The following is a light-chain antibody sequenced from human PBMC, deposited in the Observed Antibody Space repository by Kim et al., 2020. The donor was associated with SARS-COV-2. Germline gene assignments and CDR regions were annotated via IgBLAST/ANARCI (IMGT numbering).Light chain of an antibody. CDR1: KLGDKY. CDR3: QAWDSSTATVV. J-gene: IGLJ2*01. V-gene: IGLV3-1*01. Sequence: PGQTASITCSGDKLGDKYACWYQQKPGQSPVLVIYQDSKRPSGIPERFSGSNSGNTATLTISGTQAMDEADYYCQAWDSSTATVVFGGGTQLTVL. CDR2: QDS.